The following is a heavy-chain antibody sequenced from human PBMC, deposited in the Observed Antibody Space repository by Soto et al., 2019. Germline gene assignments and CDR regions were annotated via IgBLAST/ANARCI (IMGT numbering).Heavy chain of an antibody. V-gene: IGHV3-33*01. CDR2: IWYDGSNK. CDR3: ASTVVAGDAFDL. Sequence: QVQLVESGGGVVQPGRSLRLSCAASGFTFSSYGMHWVRQAPGKGLEWVAVIWYDGSNKYYADSVKGRFTISRDNSKNTLYLQMNSLRAEDTAVYYCASTVVAGDAFDLWGRGTMVTFSS. CDR1: GFTFSSYG. J-gene: IGHJ3*01. D-gene: IGHD6-19*01.